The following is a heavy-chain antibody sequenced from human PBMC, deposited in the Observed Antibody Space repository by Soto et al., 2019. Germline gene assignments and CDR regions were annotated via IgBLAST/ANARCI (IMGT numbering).Heavy chain of an antibody. V-gene: IGHV3-74*01. Sequence: EVQLVASVGGLVQPGGSLRLSCAASGFTLRGYWMHWVRQAPGKGQVCVSRINSDGSSTSYADSVKGRFTISRDNAKNPLYLQMTSLIAEDTAVYYCAKDGRLGRLDYWGQGTLVTASS. CDR1: GFTLRGYW. CDR3: AKDGRLGRLDY. CDR2: INSDGSST. D-gene: IGHD1-1*01. J-gene: IGHJ4*02.